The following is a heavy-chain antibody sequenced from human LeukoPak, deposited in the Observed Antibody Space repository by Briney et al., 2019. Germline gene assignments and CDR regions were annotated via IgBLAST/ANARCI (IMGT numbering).Heavy chain of an antibody. CDR1: GGSFSGYY. CDR2: INHSGST. V-gene: IGHV4-34*01. Sequence: SETLSLTCAVYGGSFSGYYWSWIRQPPGKGLEWIGEINHSGSTNYNPSLKSRVTISVDTSKNQFSLKLSSVTAADTAVYYCARGGKISGWQLYYFDYWGQGTLVTVSS. J-gene: IGHJ4*02. D-gene: IGHD6-19*01. CDR3: ARGGKISGWQLYYFDY.